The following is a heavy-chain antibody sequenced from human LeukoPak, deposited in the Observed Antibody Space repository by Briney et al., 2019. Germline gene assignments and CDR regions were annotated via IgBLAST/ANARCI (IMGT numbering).Heavy chain of an antibody. D-gene: IGHD2-15*01. CDR2: IIPIFGTA. Sequence: SVKVSCKASGGTFSSYAISWVRQAPGQGLEWMGGIIPIFGTANYAQKFQGRVTITADKSTSTAYMELSSLRSEDTAVYYCARDSGYCSGGSCYSGYYYYMDVWGKGTTVTVSS. V-gene: IGHV1-69*06. CDR1: GGTFSSYA. J-gene: IGHJ6*03. CDR3: ARDSGYCSGGSCYSGYYYYMDV.